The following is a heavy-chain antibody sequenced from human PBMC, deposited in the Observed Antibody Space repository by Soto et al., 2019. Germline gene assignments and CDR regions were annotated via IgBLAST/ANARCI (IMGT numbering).Heavy chain of an antibody. J-gene: IGHJ6*02. CDR1: GYSFTNYW. Sequence: EVQLVQSGAEVKKTGESLRISCKGSGYSFTNYWITWVRQMPGKGLEWLGRVAPTDSYSNYSPSFQGHISISPDKSISTAYLQWSSLKASDTAMYYWARDSYYTSGNYITYYSSAIDVWGQGTTVTVSS. V-gene: IGHV5-10-1*03. CDR2: VAPTDSYS. CDR3: ARDSYYTSGNYITYYSSAIDV. D-gene: IGHD3-10*01.